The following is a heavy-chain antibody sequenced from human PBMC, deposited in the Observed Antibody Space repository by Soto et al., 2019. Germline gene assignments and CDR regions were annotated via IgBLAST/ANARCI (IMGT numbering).Heavy chain of an antibody. CDR1: GFTFSSYA. D-gene: IGHD1-1*01. J-gene: IGHJ4*02. CDR2: ISYVGCNQ. V-gene: IGHV3-30-3*01. CDR3: ARAEGTGTTGTAFDY. Sequence: QVQLVESGGGVVQPGRSLRLSCAASGFTFSSYAIHWVRQAPGKGLEWVAVISYVGCNQYYSDSVKGRFTISRDNSKNTLYLQMNSLRAEDTAVYYCARAEGTGTTGTAFDYWGQGTLVTVSS.